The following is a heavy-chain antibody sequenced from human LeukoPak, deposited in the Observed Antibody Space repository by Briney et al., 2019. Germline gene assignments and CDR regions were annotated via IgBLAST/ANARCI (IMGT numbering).Heavy chain of an antibody. J-gene: IGHJ3*02. D-gene: IGHD4-23*01. Sequence: PVGALRLSFASCGWILSRYELNGVRPAPARGGEWVSYIRSSGSIIFFADSVKGRFTISRDNAKNSLYLQMNSLRAEDTAVYYCARVNDYGGNVDAFVIWGEGRMVTVSS. CDR3: ARVNDYGGNVDAFVI. CDR1: GWILSRYE. V-gene: IGHV3-48*03. CDR2: IRSSGSII.